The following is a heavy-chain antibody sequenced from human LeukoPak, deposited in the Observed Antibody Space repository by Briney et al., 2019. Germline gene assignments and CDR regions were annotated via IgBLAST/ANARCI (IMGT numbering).Heavy chain of an antibody. Sequence: GRSLRLSCAASGFTFSSYGMHWVRQAPGKGLEWVAVIWYDGSNKYYADSVKGRFTISRDNSKNTLYLQMNSLRAEDTAVYYCAKVPYTAMVTKNYYYGMDVWGKGTTVTVSS. D-gene: IGHD5-18*01. J-gene: IGHJ6*04. CDR3: AKVPYTAMVTKNYYYGMDV. V-gene: IGHV3-33*06. CDR1: GFTFSSYG. CDR2: IWYDGSNK.